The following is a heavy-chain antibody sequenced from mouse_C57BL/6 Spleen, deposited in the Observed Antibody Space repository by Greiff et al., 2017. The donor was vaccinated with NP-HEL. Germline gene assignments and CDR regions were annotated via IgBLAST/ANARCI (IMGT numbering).Heavy chain of an antibody. J-gene: IGHJ2*01. D-gene: IGHD4-1*01. V-gene: IGHV1-78*01. CDR1: GYTFTDHT. CDR2: IYPRDGST. Sequence: VQLQQSDAELVKPGASVKISCKVSGYTFTDHTIHWMKQRPEQGLEWIGYIYPRDGSTKYNEKFKGKATLTADKSTSTAYMQLNSLTSEDTAVYFCATGLGRGYFDYWGQGTTLTVSS. CDR3: ATGLGRGYFDY.